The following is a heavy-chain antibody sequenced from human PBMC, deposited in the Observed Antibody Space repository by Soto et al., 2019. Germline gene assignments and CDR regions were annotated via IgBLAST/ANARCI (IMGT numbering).Heavy chain of an antibody. Sequence: GGSLRLSCVASGFTFSTDSMDWVRQAPGKGLEWVSALSGTGGAAYYPDSLKGRFTISRDNSKNTLYLQMNSLRAEDTAVYYCAKSVGYYDSSDYWGQGTPVTVSS. CDR3: AKSVGYYDSSDY. CDR1: GFTFSTDS. V-gene: IGHV3-23*01. J-gene: IGHJ4*02. CDR2: LSGTGGAA. D-gene: IGHD3-10*01.